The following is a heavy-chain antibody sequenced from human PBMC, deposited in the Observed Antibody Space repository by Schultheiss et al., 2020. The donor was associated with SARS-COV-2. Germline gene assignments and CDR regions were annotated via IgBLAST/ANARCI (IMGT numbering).Heavy chain of an antibody. Sequence: SETLSLTCTVSGGSISSGYYWSWIRQPPGKGLEWIGYIYYSGSTNYNPSLKSRVTISVDTSKNQFSLKLSSVTAADTAVYYCAREVYQPGGAWYYYYGMDVWGQGTTVTVSS. CDR1: GGSISSGYY. J-gene: IGHJ6*02. D-gene: IGHD2-2*01. CDR3: AREVYQPGGAWYYYYGMDV. V-gene: IGHV4-61*01. CDR2: IYYSGST.